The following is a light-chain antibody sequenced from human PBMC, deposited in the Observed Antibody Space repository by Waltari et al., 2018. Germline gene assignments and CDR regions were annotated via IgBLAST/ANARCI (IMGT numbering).Light chain of an antibody. CDR1: NSDVGIYNY. Sequence: QSALTQPASVSGSPGQSITISCTGTNSDVGIYNYVSWYQLHPGKAPKLLISDVNRRPSGISARFSGSKSGSTASLTISGLQAEDEAEYYCSSYTRSSTLVFGGGTKVTVL. CDR3: SSYTRSSTLV. CDR2: DVN. V-gene: IGLV2-14*03. J-gene: IGLJ2*01.